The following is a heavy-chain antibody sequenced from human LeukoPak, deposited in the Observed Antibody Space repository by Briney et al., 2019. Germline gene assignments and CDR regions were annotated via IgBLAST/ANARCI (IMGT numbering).Heavy chain of an antibody. J-gene: IGHJ4*02. D-gene: IGHD6-19*01. Sequence: PGGSLRLSCAASEFTFTSYELNWVRQAPGKGLEWVSYISSSGSTIYYADSVKGRFTISRDNAKNSLYLQMNSLRAEDTAVYYCASSASSGWYDYWGQGTLVTVSS. CDR3: ASSASSGWYDY. CDR1: EFTFTSYE. CDR2: ISSSGSTI. V-gene: IGHV3-48*03.